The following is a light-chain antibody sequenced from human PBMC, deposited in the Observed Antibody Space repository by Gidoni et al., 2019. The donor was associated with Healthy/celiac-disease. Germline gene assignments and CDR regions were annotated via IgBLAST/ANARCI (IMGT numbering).Light chain of an antibody. V-gene: IGLV1-51*01. CDR2: DNN. J-gene: IGLJ7*01. Sequence: QSVLTQPPSVSAPPGQKVTISCSGSSPNIGNNYVAWYQQLPGTAPKLLIYDNNKRPSGIPDRFSGSKSGTSATLGITGLQTGDEADYYCGTWDSSLSAGVFGGGTQLTVL. CDR3: GTWDSSLSAGV. CDR1: SPNIGNNY.